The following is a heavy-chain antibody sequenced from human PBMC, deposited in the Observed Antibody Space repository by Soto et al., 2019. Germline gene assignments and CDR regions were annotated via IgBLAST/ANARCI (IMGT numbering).Heavy chain of an antibody. Sequence: PSETLSLTCTVSGGSVSSGSYYWSWIRQPPGRGLEWIGYIYYSGSTNYNPSLKSRVSISLETSKNQFSLKLSSVTAADTAVYYCSREGDRTANPFHFWGPGTLVTGS. D-gene: IGHD1-1*01. CDR3: SREGDRTANPFHF. J-gene: IGHJ4*02. CDR1: GGSVSSGSYY. V-gene: IGHV4-61*01. CDR2: IYYSGST.